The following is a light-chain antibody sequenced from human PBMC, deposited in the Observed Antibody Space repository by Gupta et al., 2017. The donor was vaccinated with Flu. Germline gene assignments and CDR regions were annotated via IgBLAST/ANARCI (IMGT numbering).Light chain of an antibody. Sequence: QSALTQPRSVSVSPGQSVTISCTGNSSDVGGYNYVSWYQQHPGKAPKLIIYDVNKRPSGVPDRFSGSKSGNTASLTISGLQAEDEADYYCCSFAGYSSLWVFGGGTELTVL. CDR3: CSFAGYSSLWV. CDR2: DVN. V-gene: IGLV2-11*01. J-gene: IGLJ3*02. CDR1: SSDVGGYNY.